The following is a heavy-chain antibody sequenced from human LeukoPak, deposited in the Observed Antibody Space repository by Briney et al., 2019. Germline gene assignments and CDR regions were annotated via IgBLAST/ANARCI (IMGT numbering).Heavy chain of an antibody. CDR3: ARVTEARSGSLKAFDI. Sequence: SETLSLTCTVSGGSISSSSYYWGWIRQPPGKGLEWIGSIYYSGSTYYNPSLKSRVTISVDTSKNQFSLKLSSVTAADTAVYYCARVTEARSGSLKAFDIWGQGTMVTVSS. J-gene: IGHJ3*02. V-gene: IGHV4-39*07. D-gene: IGHD5-18*01. CDR2: IYYSGST. CDR1: GGSISSSSYY.